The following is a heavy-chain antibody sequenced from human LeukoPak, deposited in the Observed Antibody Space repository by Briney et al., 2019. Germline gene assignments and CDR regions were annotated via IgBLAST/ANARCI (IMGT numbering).Heavy chain of an antibody. CDR2: INHSGST. CDR3: ARSHSSGYYLFDY. V-gene: IGHV4-34*01. Sequence: SETLSLTCAVYGGSFSGYYWSWIRQPPGKGLEWIGEINHSGSTNYNPSLKSRVTISVDTSKNQFSLKLSSVTAADTAVYYCARSHSSGYYLFDYWGQGTLVTVSS. J-gene: IGHJ4*02. CDR1: GGSFSGYY. D-gene: IGHD3-22*01.